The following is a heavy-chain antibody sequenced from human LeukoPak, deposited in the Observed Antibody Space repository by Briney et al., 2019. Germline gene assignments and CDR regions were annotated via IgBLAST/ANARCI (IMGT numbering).Heavy chain of an antibody. D-gene: IGHD2-2*01. V-gene: IGHV3-23*01. J-gene: IGHJ4*02. CDR1: GFTFSSYT. CDR2: ISGSGGST. Sequence: GGSLRLSCAASGFTFSSYTMSWVRQAPGKGLEWVSAISGSGGSTYYADFVKGRFTISRDNSKNTLYLQMNSLRAEDTAVYYCAKGELLWNDYWGQGTLVTVSS. CDR3: AKGELLWNDY.